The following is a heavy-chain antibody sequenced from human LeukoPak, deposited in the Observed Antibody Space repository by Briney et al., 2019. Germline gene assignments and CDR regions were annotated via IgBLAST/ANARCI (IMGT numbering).Heavy chain of an antibody. CDR3: ARGPATFVWFDP. J-gene: IGHJ5*02. Sequence: ASVKVSCKASGYTFTSYDINWVRQATGQGLEWMGGMNPNSGNTGYAQKFQGRVTITRNTSISTAYMELSSLRSEDTAVYYCARGPATFVWFDPWGQGTLVTVSS. CDR2: MNPNSGNT. D-gene: IGHD5-24*01. CDR1: GYTFTSYD. V-gene: IGHV1-8*03.